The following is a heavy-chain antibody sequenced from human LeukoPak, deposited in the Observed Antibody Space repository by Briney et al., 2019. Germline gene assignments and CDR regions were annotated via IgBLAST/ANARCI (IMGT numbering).Heavy chain of an antibody. V-gene: IGHV1-69*13. CDR2: IIPIFGTA. CDR1: GGTFSSYA. CDR3: ARDRITIFGVVTKPRPYYYGMDV. D-gene: IGHD3-3*01. Sequence: SVKVSCKASGGTFSSYAISWVRQAPGQGLEWMGGIIPIFGTANYAQKFRGRVTITADESTSTAYMELSSLRSEDTAVYYCARDRITIFGVVTKPRPYYYGMDVWGQGTTVTVSS. J-gene: IGHJ6*02.